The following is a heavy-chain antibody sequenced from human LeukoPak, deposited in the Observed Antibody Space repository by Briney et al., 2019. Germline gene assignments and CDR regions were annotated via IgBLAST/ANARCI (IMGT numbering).Heavy chain of an antibody. D-gene: IGHD3-10*01. Sequence: SETLSLTCTVSDDSITSSYLSWIRQAPGTGLEWIGYSSNSGGSNYKPSLRGRVTMSVDTSKNQFSLMLSSVTAADTAVYYCARHGSWYNYFDPWGQGTLVIVSS. CDR3: ARHGSWYNYFDP. CDR1: DDSITSSY. J-gene: IGHJ5*02. V-gene: IGHV4-59*01. CDR2: SSNSGGS.